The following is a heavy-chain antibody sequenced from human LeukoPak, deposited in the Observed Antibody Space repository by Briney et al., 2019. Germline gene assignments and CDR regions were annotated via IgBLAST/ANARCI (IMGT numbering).Heavy chain of an antibody. CDR2: INHSGTT. V-gene: IGHV4-34*01. CDR1: GGSFSGYY. J-gene: IGHJ4*02. CDR3: AKHEGRVYSTSWRPFDY. Sequence: SETLSLTCAIYGGSFSGYYGSWIRQSPGKGLEWIGEINHSGTTDYNPSLKSRVTISVDTSENQFSLKLSSVTAADTAVYYCAKHEGRVYSTSWRPFDYWGQGTLVTVSS. D-gene: IGHD6-13*01.